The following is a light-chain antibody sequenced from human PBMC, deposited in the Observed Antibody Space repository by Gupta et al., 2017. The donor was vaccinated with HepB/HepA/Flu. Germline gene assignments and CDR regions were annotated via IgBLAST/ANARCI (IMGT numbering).Light chain of an antibody. CDR1: KLGDKY. V-gene: IGLV3-1*01. CDR3: QAWDSSTVV. Sequence: SYEVTQPPSVSVSPGQTASITCSGDKLGDKYACWYQQKPGQSPVLVIYEDSKRPSGIPERFSGSNSGNTATLTISGSQAMDEGDYYCQAWDSSTVVFGGGTKLTVL. CDR2: EDS. J-gene: IGLJ2*01.